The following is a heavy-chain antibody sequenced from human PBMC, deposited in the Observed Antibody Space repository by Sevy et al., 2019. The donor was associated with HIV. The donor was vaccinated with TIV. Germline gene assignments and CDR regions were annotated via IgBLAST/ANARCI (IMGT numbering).Heavy chain of an antibody. J-gene: IGHJ4*02. Sequence: SETLSLTCTVSGGSMSSSSYYWGWIRQPPGKGLEWIGSIYYSRSTYYDPSLKSRVTISVDTSKNQFSLKLSSVTAADTAVYYCARLPILVLYAISARLFDYWGQGTLVTVSS. D-gene: IGHD2-8*02. CDR1: GGSMSSSSYY. CDR3: ARLPILVLYAISARLFDY. V-gene: IGHV4-39*01. CDR2: IYYSRST.